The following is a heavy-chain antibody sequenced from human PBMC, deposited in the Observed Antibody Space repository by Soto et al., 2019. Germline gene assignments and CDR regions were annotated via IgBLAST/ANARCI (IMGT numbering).Heavy chain of an antibody. CDR2: IHNSGST. D-gene: IGHD3-22*01. J-gene: IGHJ4*02. CDR3: ARGGYYYDISGPIDY. CDR1: GGSISSSAYY. V-gene: IGHV4-39*02. Sequence: SETLSLTCTVSGGSISSSAYYWGWIRQSPGRGLEWIGIIHNSGSTYYNSSLKSRVTISVDTSNNHFSLRLSSVTAADTAVYFCARGGYYYDISGPIDYWGQGTLVTVSS.